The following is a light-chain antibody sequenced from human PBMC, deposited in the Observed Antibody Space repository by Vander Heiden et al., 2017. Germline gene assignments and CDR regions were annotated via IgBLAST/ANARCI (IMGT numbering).Light chain of an antibody. V-gene: IGKV1-39*01. CDR2: AAS. J-gene: IGKJ2*01. CDR3: QQSYSTPQNT. CDR1: QRISSY. Sequence: DIQMTESPSSLSASVGDRLTITCRASQRISSYLNWYQQKPGKAPKLLIYAASSLQSGVPSRFSGSGSGTDFTITISRLQPEDFATYYCQQSYSTPQNTFGQGTKLEIK.